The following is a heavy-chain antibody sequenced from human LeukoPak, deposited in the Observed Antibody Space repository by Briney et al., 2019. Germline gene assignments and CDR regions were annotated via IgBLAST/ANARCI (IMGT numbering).Heavy chain of an antibody. CDR1: GGSISSYY. D-gene: IGHD1-1*01. J-gene: IGHJ5*02. Sequence: SETLSLTCTVSGGSISSYYWTWIRQPPGKGLEWIGYISYSGSTNFNPSLKSRVTISVDTSKNQFSLKLSSVTAADTAVYYCAREGTAGTNLNWFDPWGQGTLVTVSS. V-gene: IGHV4-59*01. CDR3: AREGTAGTNLNWFDP. CDR2: ISYSGST.